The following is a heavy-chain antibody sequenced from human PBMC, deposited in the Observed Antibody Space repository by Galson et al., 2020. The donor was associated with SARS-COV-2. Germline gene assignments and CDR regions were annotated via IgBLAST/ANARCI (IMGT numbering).Heavy chain of an antibody. CDR1: GGSIRSSSYY. J-gene: IGHJ6*02. Sequence: SETLSLTCTVSGGSIRSSSYYWGWIRQPPGKGLEWIGRIYYSGRTYYNPSLKSRVTISVDTTKNQFSLKLSSVTAADTAVYYCASLSSTSSLYYYYGMDVWGQGTTVTVSS. V-gene: IGHV4-39*01. CDR3: ASLSSTSSLYYYYGMDV. D-gene: IGHD2-2*01. CDR2: IYYSGRT.